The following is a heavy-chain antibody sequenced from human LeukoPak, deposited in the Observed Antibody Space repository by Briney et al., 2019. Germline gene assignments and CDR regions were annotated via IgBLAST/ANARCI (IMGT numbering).Heavy chain of an antibody. Sequence: PGGSLRLSCAASGFTFSSYWVSWVRQAPGKGLEWVANIKQDGSEKYYVDSVKGRFTISRDNAKNSLYLQMNSLRAEDTAVYYCARGYSGSYYFYDWFDPWGQGTLVTVSS. CDR3: ARGYSGSYYFYDWFDP. V-gene: IGHV3-7*01. CDR1: GFTFSSYW. CDR2: IKQDGSEK. J-gene: IGHJ5*02. D-gene: IGHD3-10*01.